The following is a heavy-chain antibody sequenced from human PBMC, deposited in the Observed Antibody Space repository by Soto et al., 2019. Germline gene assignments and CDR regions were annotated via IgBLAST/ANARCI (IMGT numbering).Heavy chain of an antibody. V-gene: IGHV3-7*03. CDR2: MNEDGSER. CDR3: ARDRAYSRFDY. Sequence: HPXGSLRLSCAVSGFSFSSAWMTWIRQAPGKGLERVAIMNEDGSERYYVDSVKGRFTISRDNAKNALFLQMNSLRVEDTAVYFCARDRAYSRFDYWGQGSLVTVSS. J-gene: IGHJ4*02. CDR1: GFSFSSAW. D-gene: IGHD4-4*01.